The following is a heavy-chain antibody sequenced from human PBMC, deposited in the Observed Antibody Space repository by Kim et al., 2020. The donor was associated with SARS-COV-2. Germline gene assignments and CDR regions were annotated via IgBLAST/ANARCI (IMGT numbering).Heavy chain of an antibody. CDR3: AAEETVSRGGIYGMDV. J-gene: IGHJ6*02. CDR1: GFTFTSSA. V-gene: IGHV1-58*01. Sequence: SVKVSCKASGFTFTSSAVQWVRQARGQRLEWIGWIVVGSGNTNYAQKFQERVTITRDMSTSTAYMELSSLRSEDTAVYYCAAEETVSRGGIYGMDVWGQGTTVTVSS. D-gene: IGHD3-10*01. CDR2: IVVGSGNT.